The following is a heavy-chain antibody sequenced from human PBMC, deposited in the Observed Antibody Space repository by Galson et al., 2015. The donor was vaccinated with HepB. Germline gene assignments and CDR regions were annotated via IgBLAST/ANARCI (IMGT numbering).Heavy chain of an antibody. V-gene: IGHV3-23*01. D-gene: IGHD5-18*01. CDR1: GFTFSNYA. CDR2: IGGSGGGT. Sequence: SLRLSCAAPGFTFSNYAMNWVRQAPGKGLEWVAHIGGSGGGTYYADSVRGRFTGSRDDSRNTLYLQMNSLRAEDTAIYYCAKDAYSYNQVLDPFDLWGQGTMVTVSS. CDR3: AKDAYSYNQVLDPFDL. J-gene: IGHJ3*01.